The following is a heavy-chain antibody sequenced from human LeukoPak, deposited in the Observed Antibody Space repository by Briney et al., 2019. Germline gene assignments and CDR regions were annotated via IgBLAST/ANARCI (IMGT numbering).Heavy chain of an antibody. CDR3: ARVGHSGYDFDY. Sequence: GASVKVSCKASGYTFTGYYMHWVRQAPGQGLEWMGWINPNGGGTNYAQKFQGRVTMTRDTSISTAYMELSRLRSDDTAVYYCARVGHSGYDFDYWGQGTLVTVSS. CDR1: GYTFTGYY. J-gene: IGHJ4*02. V-gene: IGHV1-2*02. D-gene: IGHD3-22*01. CDR2: INPNGGGT.